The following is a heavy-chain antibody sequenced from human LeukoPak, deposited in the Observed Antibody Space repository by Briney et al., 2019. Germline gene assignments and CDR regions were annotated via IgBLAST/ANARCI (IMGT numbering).Heavy chain of an antibody. CDR1: GGSFSGYY. J-gene: IGHJ4*02. D-gene: IGHD6-19*01. CDR3: ARALRYSSGCGY. Sequence: NPSETLSLTCAVYGGSFSGYYWSWIRQPPGKWLEWIGEINHSGSTNYNPSLKSRVTISVDTSKNQFSLKLSSVTAADTAVYYCARALRYSSGCGYWGQGTLVTVSS. CDR2: INHSGST. V-gene: IGHV4-34*01.